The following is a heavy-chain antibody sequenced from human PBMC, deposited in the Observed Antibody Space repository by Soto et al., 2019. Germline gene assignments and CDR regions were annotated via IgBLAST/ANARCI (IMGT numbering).Heavy chain of an antibody. Sequence: ASVKVSCKASGYTFTSYYMHWVRQAPGQGLEWMGIINPSGGSTSYAQKFQGRVTMTRDTSTGTVYMELSSLRSEDTAVYYCARDSLPYYYYYYGMDVWGQGTTVTVS. D-gene: IGHD2-15*01. J-gene: IGHJ6*02. CDR1: GYTFTSYY. V-gene: IGHV1-46*01. CDR3: ARDSLPYYYYYYGMDV. CDR2: INPSGGST.